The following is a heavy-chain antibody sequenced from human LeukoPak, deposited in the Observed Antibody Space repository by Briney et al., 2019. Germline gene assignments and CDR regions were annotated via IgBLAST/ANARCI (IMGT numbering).Heavy chain of an antibody. Sequence: SETLSLTCAVSGGSISSGGSSWSWIRQPPGKGLEWIGYIYHSGSTYYNPSLKSRVTISVDRSKNQFSLKLSSVTAADTAVYYCARVVEFGCSGGSCYSYYYFDYWGQGTLVTVSS. CDR2: IYHSGST. J-gene: IGHJ4*02. D-gene: IGHD2-15*01. V-gene: IGHV4-30-2*01. CDR1: GGSISSGGSS. CDR3: ARVVEFGCSGGSCYSYYYFDY.